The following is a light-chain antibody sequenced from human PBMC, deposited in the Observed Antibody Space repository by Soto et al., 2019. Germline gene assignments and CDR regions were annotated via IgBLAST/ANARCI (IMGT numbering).Light chain of an antibody. V-gene: IGKV3-20*01. CDR1: QSVSITY. CDR2: GAS. CDR3: QQYDSSSWT. Sequence: EIVLTQSPGTLSLSPGERATLSCRASQSVSITYLAWYQHRPGQAPRLLIYGASRRATGIPDRFSGSGSGTEFTLTISRLESEDFAVYYCQQYDSSSWTFGQGTKVQIK. J-gene: IGKJ1*01.